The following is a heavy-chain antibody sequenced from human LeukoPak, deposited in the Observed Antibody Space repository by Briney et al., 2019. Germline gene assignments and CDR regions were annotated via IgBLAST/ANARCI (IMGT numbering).Heavy chain of an antibody. J-gene: IGHJ5*02. CDR1: GYTFTSYD. V-gene: IGHV1-8*01. CDR2: INPNSGNT. D-gene: IGHD1-1*01. CDR3: ARATPGWKFDP. Sequence: ASVKVSCKDSGYTFTSYDINWVRQATGQGLAWMGWINPNSGNTGHAQKFQGRVTMTSNTSISTAYMELSSLRSEYTAVYDCARATPGWKFDPWGQGTLVTVSS.